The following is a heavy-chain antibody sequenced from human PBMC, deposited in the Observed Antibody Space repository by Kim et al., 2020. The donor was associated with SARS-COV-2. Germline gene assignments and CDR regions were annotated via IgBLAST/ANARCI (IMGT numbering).Heavy chain of an antibody. D-gene: IGHD6-13*01. CDR3: AKPSGGAAAGKGAFDY. J-gene: IGHJ4*02. CDR1: GFTFSSYA. CDR2: ISGSGGST. Sequence: GGSLRLSCAASGFTFSSYAMSWVRQAPGKGLEWVSAISGSGGSTYYADSVKGRFTISRDNSKNTLYLQMNSLRAEDTAVYYCAKPSGGAAAGKGAFDYWGQGTLVTVSS. V-gene: IGHV3-23*01.